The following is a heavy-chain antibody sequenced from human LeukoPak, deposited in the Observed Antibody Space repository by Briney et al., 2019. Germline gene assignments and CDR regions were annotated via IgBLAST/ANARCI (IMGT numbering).Heavy chain of an antibody. CDR1: GFTFSTYA. CDR2: ISGSGGTT. Sequence: PGGSLRLSCAASGFTFSTYAMSWVRQAPGKGLEWVSGISGSGGTTYYADSVKGRFTISRDNSKNTLYLQMNSLRAEDTAVYYCAKDRGSIIGTVDYWGQGTLDTVSS. V-gene: IGHV3-23*01. D-gene: IGHD1-14*01. CDR3: AKDRGSIIGTVDY. J-gene: IGHJ4*02.